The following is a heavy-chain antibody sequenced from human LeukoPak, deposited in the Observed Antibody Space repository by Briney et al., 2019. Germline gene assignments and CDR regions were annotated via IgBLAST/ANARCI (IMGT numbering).Heavy chain of an antibody. V-gene: IGHV3-66*01. Sequence: GGSLRLSCPASGFTVSSNYMSWVRQAPGKGLEWVSIIHSGGGTYYADSVKGRFTISRDNSKNTLYLQMNSLRAEDTAVYYCAREGTYGDSCLNCWSQGTLVTVSS. J-gene: IGHJ4*02. D-gene: IGHD4-17*01. CDR1: GFTVSSNY. CDR2: IHSGGGT. CDR3: AREGTYGDSCLNC.